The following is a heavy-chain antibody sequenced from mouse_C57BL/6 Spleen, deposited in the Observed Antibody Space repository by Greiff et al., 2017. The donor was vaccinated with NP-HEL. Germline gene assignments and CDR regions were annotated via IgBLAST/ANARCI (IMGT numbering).Heavy chain of an antibody. CDR3: AREEGLKMDY. J-gene: IGHJ4*01. V-gene: IGHV1-19*01. Sequence: EVQLQQSGPVLVKPGASVKMSCKASGYTFTDYYMNWVKQSHGKSLEWIGVINPYNGGTSYNQKFKGKATLTVDKSSSTAYMELNSLTSEDSAVYYCAREEGLKMDYWGQGTSVTVSS. CDR1: GYTFTDYY. CDR2: INPYNGGT.